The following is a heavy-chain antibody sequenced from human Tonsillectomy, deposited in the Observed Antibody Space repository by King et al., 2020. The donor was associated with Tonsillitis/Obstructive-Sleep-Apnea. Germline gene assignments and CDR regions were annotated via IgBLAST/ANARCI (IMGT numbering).Heavy chain of an antibody. Sequence: VQLLQSGGGLVQPGGSLRLCCAASGFSFSNCAMSWVRQAPGKGLEWVSGISGSGGSKYYADPVKGRFTISRDNSKNTLYLQMSSLRAEDTAVYYCAKDWRNFDYWGQGTLVTVSS. D-gene: IGHD3-3*01. CDR2: ISGSGGSK. J-gene: IGHJ4*02. V-gene: IGHV3-23*01. CDR3: AKDWRNFDY. CDR1: GFSFSNCA.